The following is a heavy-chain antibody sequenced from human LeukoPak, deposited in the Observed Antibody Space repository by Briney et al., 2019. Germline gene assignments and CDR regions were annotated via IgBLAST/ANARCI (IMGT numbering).Heavy chain of an antibody. Sequence: SQTLSLTCAISGDSVSSNSVTWNWIRQSPSRGLEWLGRTYYRSTWYNDYAVSVRGRITVNPDASKNQFSPHLFCASRLTQYDCFDPWGQGILVTVSS. CDR1: GDSVSSNSVT. J-gene: IGHJ5*02. V-gene: IGHV6-1*01. CDR2: TYYRSTWYN. CDR3: P. D-gene: IGHD2-2*01.